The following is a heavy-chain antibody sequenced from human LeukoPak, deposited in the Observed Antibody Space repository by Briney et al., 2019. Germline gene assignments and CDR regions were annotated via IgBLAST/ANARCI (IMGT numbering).Heavy chain of an antibody. Sequence: GGSLRLSCAASGFTFSSYAMSWVRQAPGKGLEWVSGVSGSDDSTYYADSVKGRFTISRENSKNTLYLQMYSLRAEDTAVYYCAKEKSYNDAFDYWGQGTLVTVSS. D-gene: IGHD5-24*01. CDR1: GFTFSSYA. CDR3: AKEKSYNDAFDY. V-gene: IGHV3-23*01. J-gene: IGHJ4*02. CDR2: VSGSDDST.